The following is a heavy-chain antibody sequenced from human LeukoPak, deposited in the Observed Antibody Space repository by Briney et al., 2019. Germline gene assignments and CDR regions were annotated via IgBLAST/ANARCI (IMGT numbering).Heavy chain of an antibody. CDR2: ISADGGST. Sequence: GGSLRLSCVASGLNFDDSAMHWVRQAPGKGLEWVSLISADGGSTFSADSVKGRFSISRDYSKNSLYLQMNSLRSEDTAMYYCAKESGKFDYWGQGTLVAVSS. J-gene: IGHJ4*02. CDR3: AKESGKFDY. CDR1: GLNFDDSA. V-gene: IGHV3-43*02.